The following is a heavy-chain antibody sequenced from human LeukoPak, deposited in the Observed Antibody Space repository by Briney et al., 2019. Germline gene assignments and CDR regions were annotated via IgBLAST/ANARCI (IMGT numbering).Heavy chain of an antibody. CDR1: GFTFSSYW. D-gene: IGHD6-19*01. CDR2: IWYGGSNK. V-gene: IGHV3-30*02. CDR3: AKGVAGQGEGYFDY. Sequence: GGSLRLSCAASGFTFSSYWMSWVRQAPGKGLEWVAVIWYGGSNKYYADSVKGRFTISRDNSKNTLYLQMNSLRAEDTAVYYCAKGVAGQGEGYFDYWGQGTLVTVSS. J-gene: IGHJ4*02.